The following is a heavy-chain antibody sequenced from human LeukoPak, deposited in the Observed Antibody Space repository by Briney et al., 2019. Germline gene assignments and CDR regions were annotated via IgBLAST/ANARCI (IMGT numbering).Heavy chain of an antibody. V-gene: IGHV1-18*01. CDR3: ARGGSAYYYDSSGYYL. Sequence: ASVKVSCKASGYTFTSYGISWVRQAPGQGLEWMGWISAYNGNTNYAQKLQGRVTMTTDTSTSTAYMELRSLRSDDTAVYYCARGGSAYYYDSSGYYLWGQGTLVTVSS. D-gene: IGHD3-22*01. CDR2: ISAYNGNT. CDR1: GYTFTSYG. J-gene: IGHJ4*02.